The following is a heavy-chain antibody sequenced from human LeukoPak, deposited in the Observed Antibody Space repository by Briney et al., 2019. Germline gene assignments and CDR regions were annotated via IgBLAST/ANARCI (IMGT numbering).Heavy chain of an antibody. V-gene: IGHV3-30-3*01. CDR1: GLTFSSYA. CDR3: ARPLPQWDCSSTSCPYYYYGMDV. CDR2: ISYDGSNK. Sequence: GRSLRLSCAASGLTFSSYAMHWVRQAPGKGLEWVAVISYDGSNKYYADSVKGRFTISRDNSKNTLYLQMTSLRAEDTAVYYCARPLPQWDCSSTSCPYYYYGMDVWGQGTTVTVSS. J-gene: IGHJ6*02. D-gene: IGHD2-2*01.